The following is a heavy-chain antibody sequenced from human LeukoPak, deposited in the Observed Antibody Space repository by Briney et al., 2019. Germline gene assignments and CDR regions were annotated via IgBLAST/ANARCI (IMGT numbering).Heavy chain of an antibody. D-gene: IGHD4-11*01. V-gene: IGHV4-59*01. CDR1: GGSLSGYY. J-gene: IGHJ4*02. CDR3: ARLRGNYFPDY. CDR2: IYYSGST. Sequence: SETLSLTCAVPGGSLSGYYWSWIRQPPGKGLEWIGYIYYSGSTNYNPSLKSRLTISVDTSKNQFSLKLSSVTAADTAVYYCARLRGNYFPDYWGQGTLVTVSS.